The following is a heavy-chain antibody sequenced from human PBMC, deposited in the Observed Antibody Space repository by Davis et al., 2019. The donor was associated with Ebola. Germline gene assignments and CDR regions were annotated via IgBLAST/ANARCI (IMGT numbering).Heavy chain of an antibody. Sequence: SETLSLTCAVYGGSFSGYYWSWIRQPPGKGLEWIGEINHSGSTNYNPSLKSRVTISVDTSKNQFSLKLSSVTAADTAVYYCARGGGIWRFDPWGQGTLVTVSS. CDR1: GGSFSGYY. CDR3: ARGGGIWRFDP. V-gene: IGHV4-34*01. D-gene: IGHD2/OR15-2a*01. CDR2: INHSGST. J-gene: IGHJ5*02.